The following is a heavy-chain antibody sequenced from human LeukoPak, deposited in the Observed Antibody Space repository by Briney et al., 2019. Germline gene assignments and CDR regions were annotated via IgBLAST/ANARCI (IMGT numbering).Heavy chain of an antibody. V-gene: IGHV1-3*01. CDR3: ARGITAARMDI. CDR2: INAGNGNT. D-gene: IGHD2-2*01. J-gene: IGHJ3*02. CDR1: GGTFSSYA. Sequence: PGASVKVSCQASGGTFSSYAISWVRQAPGQRLEWMGWINAGNGNTKYSQKIQGRVTITRDTSASTAYMELSSLRSEDTAVYYCARGITAARMDIWGQGTMVTVSS.